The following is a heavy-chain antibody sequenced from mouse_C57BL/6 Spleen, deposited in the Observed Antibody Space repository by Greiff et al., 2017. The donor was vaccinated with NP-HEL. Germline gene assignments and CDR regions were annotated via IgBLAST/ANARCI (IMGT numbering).Heavy chain of an antibody. D-gene: IGHD3-2*02. CDR1: GYTFTSYW. CDR3: ARLRAAQALFDY. CDR2: IYPGSGST. V-gene: IGHV1-55*01. J-gene: IGHJ2*01. Sequence: QVQLQQPGAELVKPGASVKMSCKASGYTFTSYWITWVKQRPGQGLAWIGDIYPGSGSTNYNEKFKSKATLTVDTSSSTAYMQLSSLTSEDSAVYYCARLRAAQALFDYWGQGTTLTVSS.